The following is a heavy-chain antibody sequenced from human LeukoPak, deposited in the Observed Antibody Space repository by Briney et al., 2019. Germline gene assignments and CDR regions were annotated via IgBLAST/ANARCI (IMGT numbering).Heavy chain of an antibody. CDR1: GGSVSSWY. CDR3: ARETSLTGYASGLGFNY. J-gene: IGHJ4*02. Sequence: SETLSLTCTVSGGSVSSWYWSWIRQPPGKGLEWIGYIYDSGTTNYNPSLKSRVTISIDTSKNQFSLRLTSVTAADTATYYCARETSLTGYASGLGFNYWGQGILVTVSS. D-gene: IGHD6-19*01. CDR2: IYDSGTT. V-gene: IGHV4-59*02.